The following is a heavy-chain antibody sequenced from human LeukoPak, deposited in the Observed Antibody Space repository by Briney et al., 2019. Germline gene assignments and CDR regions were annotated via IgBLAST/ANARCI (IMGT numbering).Heavy chain of an antibody. J-gene: IGHJ4*02. V-gene: IGHV4-39*01. D-gene: IGHD6-13*01. CDR3: ARYTTSDWYSSSWYVY. CDR1: GGSISSSSYY. CDR2: IYYSGST. Sequence: SETLSFTCTVSGGSISSSSYYWGWIRQPPGKGLEWIGSIYYSGSTYYNPSLKSRVTISVDTSKNQFSLNLSSVTAADTAVYYCARYTTSDWYSSSWYVYWGQGTLVTVSS.